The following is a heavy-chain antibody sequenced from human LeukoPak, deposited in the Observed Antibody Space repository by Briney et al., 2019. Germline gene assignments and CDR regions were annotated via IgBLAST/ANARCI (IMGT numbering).Heavy chain of an antibody. CDR3: ARGTMIVVVSDY. D-gene: IGHD3-22*01. CDR2: ISSSSSYI. J-gene: IGHJ4*02. V-gene: IGHV3-21*04. CDR1: GFTFSSYS. Sequence: PGGSLRLSCAASGFTFSSYSMNWVRQAPGKGLEWVSSISSSSSYIYYADSVKGRFTISRDNAKNSLYLQMNSLRAEDTAVYYCARGTMIVVVSDYWGQGTLVTVSS.